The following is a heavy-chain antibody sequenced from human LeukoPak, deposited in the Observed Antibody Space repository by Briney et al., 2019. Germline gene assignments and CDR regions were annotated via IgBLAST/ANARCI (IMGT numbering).Heavy chain of an antibody. D-gene: IGHD3-22*01. CDR1: GFTFSSYA. V-gene: IGHV3-23*01. CDR3: AKLAGGYYGSSGYYEDY. Sequence: GGSLRLSCAASGFTFSSYAMSWVRQAPRKGLEWVSAISGSGGSTYYADSVKGRFTISRDNSKNTLYLQMNSLRAEDTAVYYCAKLAGGYYGSSGYYEDYWGQGTLVTVSS. J-gene: IGHJ4*02. CDR2: ISGSGGST.